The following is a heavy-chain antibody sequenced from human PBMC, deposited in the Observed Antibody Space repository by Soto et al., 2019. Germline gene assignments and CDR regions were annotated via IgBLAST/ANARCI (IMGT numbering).Heavy chain of an antibody. Sequence: SETLSLTCAVYGGSFSGYYWSWIRQPPGKGLEWIGEINHSGSTNYNPSLKSRVTISVDTSKNQFSLKLSSVTAADTAVYYCARRDSSHWFDPWGQGTLVTVSS. CDR2: INHSGST. CDR3: ARRDSSHWFDP. D-gene: IGHD5-18*01. J-gene: IGHJ5*02. V-gene: IGHV4-34*01. CDR1: GGSFSGYY.